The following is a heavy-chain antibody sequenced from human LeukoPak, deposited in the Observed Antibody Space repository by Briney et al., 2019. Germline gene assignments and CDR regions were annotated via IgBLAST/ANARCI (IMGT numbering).Heavy chain of an antibody. V-gene: IGHV3-30-3*01. CDR3: ARDPYCSSTSCYYGWFDP. CDR1: GFTFSSYA. J-gene: IGHJ5*02. Sequence: GRSLRLSCAASGFTFSSYAMHWVRQAPGKGLEWVAVISYDGSNKYYVDSVKGRFTISRDNSKNTLYLQMNSLRAEDTAVYYCARDPYCSSTSCYYGWFDPWGQGTLVTVSS. D-gene: IGHD2-2*01. CDR2: ISYDGSNK.